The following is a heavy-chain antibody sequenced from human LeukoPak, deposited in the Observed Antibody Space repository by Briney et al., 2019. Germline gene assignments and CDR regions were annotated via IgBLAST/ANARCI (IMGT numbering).Heavy chain of an antibody. J-gene: IGHJ6*03. CDR2: ISAGGDST. CDR1: GFTFSIYA. Sequence: PGGSLRLSCTASGFTFSIYAMTWVRQAPGKGLDWVSGISAGGDSTFNADSVKGRFSISRDNSKNTLYLQMNSLRAEDTAVYYCAKMKYYDSGSYSFYYMDVWGKGTTVAVSS. D-gene: IGHD3-10*01. V-gene: IGHV3-23*01. CDR3: AKMKYYDSGSYSFYYMDV.